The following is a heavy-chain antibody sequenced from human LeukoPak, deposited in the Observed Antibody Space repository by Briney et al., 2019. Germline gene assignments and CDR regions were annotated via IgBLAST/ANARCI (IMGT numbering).Heavy chain of an antibody. Sequence: GRSLRLSCAASGFTFSSYGMSWVRQAPGKGLEWVPAISGSGGSTYYADSVKGRFTISRQNAKNSLFLQMNSLRAEDTAVYYCARHRSGGSQDDAFDIWGQGTMVTVSS. V-gene: IGHV3-23*01. D-gene: IGHD2-15*01. CDR3: ARHRSGGSQDDAFDI. J-gene: IGHJ3*02. CDR1: GFTFSSYG. CDR2: ISGSGGST.